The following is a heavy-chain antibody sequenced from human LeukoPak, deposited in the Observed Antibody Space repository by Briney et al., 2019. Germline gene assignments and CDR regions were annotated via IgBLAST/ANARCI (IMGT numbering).Heavy chain of an antibody. Sequence: SETLSLTCAVYGGSFSGYYWSWIRQPPGKGLEWIGEINHSGSTNYNPSLKSRVTISVDTSKNQFSLKLSSVTAADTAVYYCARGRNYDFWSGYYRYYYYMDVWGKGTTVTASS. V-gene: IGHV4-34*01. CDR2: INHSGST. J-gene: IGHJ6*03. CDR3: ARGRNYDFWSGYYRYYYYMDV. CDR1: GGSFSGYY. D-gene: IGHD3-3*01.